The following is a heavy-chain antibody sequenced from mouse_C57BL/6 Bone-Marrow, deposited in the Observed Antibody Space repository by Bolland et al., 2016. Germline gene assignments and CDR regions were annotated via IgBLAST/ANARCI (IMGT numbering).Heavy chain of an antibody. Sequence: INYAPSLKDKFIISRDNAKNTLYLQMNKVRSEDTALYYCASNWDVGFAYWGQGTLV. D-gene: IGHD4-1*02. J-gene: IGHJ3*01. V-gene: IGHV4-1*01. CDR2: I. CDR3: ASNWDVGFAY.